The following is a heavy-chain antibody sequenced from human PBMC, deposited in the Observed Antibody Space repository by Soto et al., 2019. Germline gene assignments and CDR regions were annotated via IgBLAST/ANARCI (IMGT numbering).Heavy chain of an antibody. CDR2: IYYSGST. V-gene: IGHV4-59*01. CDR3: ARVASNYVSFVP. D-gene: IGHD3-10*02. J-gene: IGHJ5*02. CDR1: RGSISCYD. Sequence: SRTLFLTCSFFRGSISCYDWSWIRHPPRKGLEWIGYIYYSGSTTYNPSLKSRVTIAVDTYKNQFSLKLSSVTAADTAVYFCARVASNYVSFVPWGKGTLVTVS.